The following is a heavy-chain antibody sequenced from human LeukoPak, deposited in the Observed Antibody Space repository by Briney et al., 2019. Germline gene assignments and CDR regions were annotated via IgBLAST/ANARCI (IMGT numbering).Heavy chain of an antibody. CDR2: IYASGSS. Sequence: SETLSLTCTVSGGFISIYYWSWIRQPPGKGLEWIGYIYASGSSNYNPSLKSRVTMSVDTSKNQFSLKLISVTAADTAVYYCARRQTYFDYWGQGTLITVSS. CDR3: ARRQTYFDY. CDR1: GGFISIYY. J-gene: IGHJ4*02. V-gene: IGHV4-4*09.